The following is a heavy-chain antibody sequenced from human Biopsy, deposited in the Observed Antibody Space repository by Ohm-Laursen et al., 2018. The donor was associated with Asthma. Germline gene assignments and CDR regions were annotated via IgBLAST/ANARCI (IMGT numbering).Heavy chain of an antibody. CDR1: YGSITSGGYY. V-gene: IGHV4-31*02. D-gene: IGHD3-22*01. J-gene: IGHJ4*02. CDR2: IYYSGST. CDR3: ARAQDYYDSRGYYRSFDY. Sequence: QTLSLTCAVSYGSITSGGYYWTWIRQPPGKGLEWIGFIYYSGSTYYNPSLKSRVSISIDTSKNQFSLKLSSVTAADTAVYYCARAQDYYDSRGYYRSFDYWGQGILVTVSS.